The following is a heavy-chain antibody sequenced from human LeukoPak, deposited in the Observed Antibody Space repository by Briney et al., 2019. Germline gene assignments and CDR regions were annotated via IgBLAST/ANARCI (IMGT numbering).Heavy chain of an antibody. CDR3: AREICSSTSCAGNWFDP. CDR2: IYYSGST. D-gene: IGHD2-2*01. J-gene: IGHJ5*02. CDR1: GGSISSYY. Sequence: SETLPLTCTVSGGSISSYYWSWIRQPPGKGLEWIGYIYYSGSTNYNPSLKSRVTISVDTSKNQFSLKLSSVTAADTAVYYCAREICSSTSCAGNWFDPWGQGTLVTVSS. V-gene: IGHV4-59*01.